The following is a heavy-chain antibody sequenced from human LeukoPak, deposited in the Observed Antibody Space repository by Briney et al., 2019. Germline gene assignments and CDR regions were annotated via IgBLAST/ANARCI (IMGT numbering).Heavy chain of an antibody. J-gene: IGHJ4*02. CDR2: ISAYNGNT. D-gene: IGHD3-10*01. Sequence: ASVKVSCKASGYTFTSYGISWVRQAPGQWLEWIGWISAYNGNTNYAQKLQGRVTMTTDTSTSTAYMELRSLRSDDTAVYYCARGGLWFGELLGTFDYWGQGTLVTVSS. V-gene: IGHV1-18*01. CDR1: GYTFTSYG. CDR3: ARGGLWFGELLGTFDY.